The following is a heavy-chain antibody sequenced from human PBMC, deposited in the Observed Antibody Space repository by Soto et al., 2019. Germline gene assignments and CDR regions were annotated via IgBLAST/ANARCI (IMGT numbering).Heavy chain of an antibody. V-gene: IGHV1-24*01. D-gene: IGHD5-12*01. Sequence: VASVKVSCKVSGYTLTELSMHWVRQAPGKGLEWMGGFDPEDGETIYAQKFQGRVTMTEDTSTDTAYMELSSLRSEDTAVYYCATRNDIVATIKAFDPWGQGTLVTVSS. CDR2: FDPEDGET. CDR1: GYTLTELS. CDR3: ATRNDIVATIKAFDP. J-gene: IGHJ5*02.